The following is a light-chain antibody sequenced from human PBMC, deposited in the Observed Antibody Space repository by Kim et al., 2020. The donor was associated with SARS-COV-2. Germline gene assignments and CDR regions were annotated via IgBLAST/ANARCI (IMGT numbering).Light chain of an antibody. V-gene: IGKV1-17*01. CDR2: AAS. Sequence: ASEGYIGTITWRANEGIKNDFGWVQKKPEKAPNRLIYAASSLQSEVQSRFSGYGSGSEFTLTISRLQPEDFATYYCLQHNSYPRTFGQGTKVDIK. CDR1: EGIKND. CDR3: LQHNSYPRT. J-gene: IGKJ1*01.